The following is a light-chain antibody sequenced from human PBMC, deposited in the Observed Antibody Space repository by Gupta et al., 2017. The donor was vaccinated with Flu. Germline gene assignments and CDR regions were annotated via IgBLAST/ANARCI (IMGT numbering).Light chain of an antibody. CDR2: EVS. Sequence: QSALTQTASESGHPGQSITISCTGTSSDVGRYNYVSWYQQHPGKAPKLIIYEVSNRPSGVSNRFSGSKSDNTASLTISGLQAEDGADYYCSSYTSSSTGVFGGGTKLTVL. V-gene: IGLV2-14*01. CDR1: SSDVGRYNY. CDR3: SSYTSSSTGV. J-gene: IGLJ3*02.